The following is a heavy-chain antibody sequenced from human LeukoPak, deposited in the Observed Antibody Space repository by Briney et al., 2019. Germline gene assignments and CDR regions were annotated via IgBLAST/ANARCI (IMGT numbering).Heavy chain of an antibody. V-gene: IGHV4-4*07. CDR2: IYTTGTT. Sequence: SETLSLTCTVSGXSISSYHWSWIRQPAGKGLEWIGRIYTTGTTNYNPSLKSRVTMSVDTSKNQFSLKLSSVTAADTAVYYCARGPTGDYASDIWGQGTMVTVSS. CDR3: ARGPTGDYASDI. J-gene: IGHJ3*02. CDR1: GXSISSYH. D-gene: IGHD4-17*01.